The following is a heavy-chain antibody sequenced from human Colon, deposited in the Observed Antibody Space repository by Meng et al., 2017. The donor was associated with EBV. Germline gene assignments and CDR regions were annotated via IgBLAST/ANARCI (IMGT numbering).Heavy chain of an antibody. J-gene: IGHJ4*02. CDR2: IDDSGST. V-gene: IGHV4-4*02. CDR1: GVSISSNIR. Sequence: LQESGPGLVKPSGTLSLPCVVFGVSISSNIRWTWVRQPPGKGLEWIGDIDDSGSTNYNPSLNSRISISLDKSKNHFSLKVNSVTAADTAVYYCARGKQDAWELLAYWGQGALVTVSS. D-gene: IGHD1-26*01. CDR3: ARGKQDAWELLAY.